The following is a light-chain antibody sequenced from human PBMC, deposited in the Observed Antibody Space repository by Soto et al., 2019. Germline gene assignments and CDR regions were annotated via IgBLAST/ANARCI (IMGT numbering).Light chain of an antibody. CDR2: AAS. J-gene: IGKJ2*01. CDR3: QQSFSTPYT. V-gene: IGKV1-39*01. CDR1: QNINSH. Sequence: DIQMTQSPSSLSASVGDRVTITCRAGQNINSHLTWYQQKPGRAPKLLIYAASSLHSGVPSRFSGSGSGTDFTLTISSLKPEDFVSYYCQQSFSTPYTFGQGTKLEIK.